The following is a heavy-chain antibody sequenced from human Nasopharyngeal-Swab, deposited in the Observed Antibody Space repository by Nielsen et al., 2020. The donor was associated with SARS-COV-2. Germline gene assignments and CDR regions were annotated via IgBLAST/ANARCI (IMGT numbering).Heavy chain of an antibody. CDR2: T. J-gene: IGHJ6*03. Sequence: LTCSVCGAHISSYYWAWIRQPPGKGLEWTGSTNYNPSLTSRVTISVDTSKNQVSLRLTSVTAADTAIYYCARRGRIPVYGTSDDFYYYLDVWGKGTRVTVSS. CDR1: GAHISSYY. V-gene: IGHV4-59*08. CDR3: ARRGRIPVYGTSDDFYYYLDV. D-gene: IGHD6-19*01.